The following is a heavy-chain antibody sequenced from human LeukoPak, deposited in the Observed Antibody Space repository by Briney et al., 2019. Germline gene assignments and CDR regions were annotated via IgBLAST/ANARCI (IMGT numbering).Heavy chain of an antibody. V-gene: IGHV5-51*01. J-gene: IGHJ5*02. CDR2: IYPGDSDT. CDR1: GYSFTSYW. D-gene: IGHD2-2*02. CDR3: ARLSALRYPFLERFDP. Sequence: GESLKISCKGSGYSFTSYWIGWVRQMPGKGLERMGIIYPGDSDTRYSPSFQGQVTISADKSISTAYLQWSSLKASDTAMYYCARLSALRYPFLERFDPWGQGTLVTVSS.